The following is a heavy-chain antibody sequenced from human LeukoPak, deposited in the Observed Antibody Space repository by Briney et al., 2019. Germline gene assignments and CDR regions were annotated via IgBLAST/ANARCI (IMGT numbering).Heavy chain of an antibody. D-gene: IGHD3-9*01. J-gene: IGHJ4*02. CDR2: IKSKIDGGTT. V-gene: IGHV3-15*01. CDR3: TTVYPEYYDILTGYPPPFY. Sequence: GGSLRLSCAASGFTFSSYEMNWVRQAPGKGLEWVGRIKSKIDGGTTDYAAPVKGRFSVSRDDSKTTLYLQMNSLKTEDTAVYYCTTVYPEYYDILTGYPPPFYWGQGTLVTVSS. CDR1: GFTFSSYE.